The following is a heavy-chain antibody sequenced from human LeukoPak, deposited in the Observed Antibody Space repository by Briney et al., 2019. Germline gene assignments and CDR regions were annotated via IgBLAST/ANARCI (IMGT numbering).Heavy chain of an antibody. CDR1: GASISSGDYY. D-gene: IGHD3-22*01. CDR2: IYYSGST. Sequence: SETLSLTCTVSGASISSGDYYWSWIRQPPGKGLEWIGYIYYSGSTYYNPSLKSRITISVDTSKNQFSLKLIFMTAADTAVYYCARSPGGYSAFDIWGQGTMDTVSS. CDR3: ARSPGGYSAFDI. V-gene: IGHV4-30-4*01. J-gene: IGHJ3*02.